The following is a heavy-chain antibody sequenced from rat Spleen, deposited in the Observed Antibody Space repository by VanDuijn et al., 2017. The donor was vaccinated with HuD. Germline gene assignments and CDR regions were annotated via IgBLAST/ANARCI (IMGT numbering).Heavy chain of an antibody. V-gene: IGHV5-27*01. J-gene: IGHJ3*01. Sequence: EVQLVESGGGLVQPGRSLKLSCAASGFTFSNYGMAWVRQTPTKGLEWVAYINTGGGITYYRDSVKGRFTISGDNARSTLYLQMDGLRSEDTATYYCTREDHWFAYWGQGTLVTVSS. CDR2: INTGGGIT. CDR3: TREDHWFAY. CDR1: GFTFSNYG.